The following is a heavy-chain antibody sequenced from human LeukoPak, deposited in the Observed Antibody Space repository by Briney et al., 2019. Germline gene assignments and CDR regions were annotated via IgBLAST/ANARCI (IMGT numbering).Heavy chain of an antibody. J-gene: IGHJ6*02. CDR3: AKAPAPYYYYYGMDV. CDR1: GFTFSSYV. V-gene: IGHV3-23*01. CDR2: ISDNGVTR. Sequence: GGSLRLSCAASGFTFSSYVMKWVRQAPGKGLEWVSRISDNGVTRYYADSVKGRFTISRDNSDNTVYLQMNSLRAEDTAIYYCAKAPAPYYYYYGMDVWGQGTAVTVSS.